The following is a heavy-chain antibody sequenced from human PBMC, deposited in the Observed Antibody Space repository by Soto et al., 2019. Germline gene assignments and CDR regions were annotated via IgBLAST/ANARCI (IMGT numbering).Heavy chain of an antibody. CDR1: GFTFSDHL. J-gene: IGHJ3*01. CDR2: INPDNVNT. Sequence: QVQLVQSGAEVRKPGASVNISCRASGFTFSDHLINWVRQVPGQSLEWMGWINPDNVNTKYSQTFQGRVSISRHSSASIVYVEVSDLTSEDTAVFYCARDILAVGPRANDAFDVCGQGTMVTVAS. CDR3: ARDILAVGPRANDAFDV. D-gene: IGHD2-8*02. V-gene: IGHV1-3*01.